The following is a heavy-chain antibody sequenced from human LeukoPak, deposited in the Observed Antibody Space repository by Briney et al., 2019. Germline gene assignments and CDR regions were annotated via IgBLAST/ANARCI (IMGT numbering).Heavy chain of an antibody. V-gene: IGHV4-59*01. CDR1: GGSISSYY. J-gene: IGHJ4*02. Sequence: SETLSLTCTVSGGSISSYYWSWIRQPPGKGLEWIGYIYYSGSTNYNPSLKSRVTISVDTSKNQFSLKLSSVTAADTAVYYCAGTSYYDFWSGYDTFDYWGQGTLVTVSS. CDR3: AGTSYYDFWSGYDTFDY. CDR2: IYYSGST. D-gene: IGHD3-3*01.